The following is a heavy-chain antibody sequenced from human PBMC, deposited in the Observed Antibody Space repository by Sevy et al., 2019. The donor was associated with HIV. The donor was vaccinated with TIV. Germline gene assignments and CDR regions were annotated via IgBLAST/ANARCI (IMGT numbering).Heavy chain of an antibody. D-gene: IGHD3-3*01. V-gene: IGHV3-48*03. Sequence: GGSLRLSCAASGFTFSSYEMNWVRQAPGKGLEWVSYISSSGSTIYYADSVKGRFTISRDNAKNSLYLQMNSLRAEDTAVYYCERDLPAGFFYYGMDVWGQGTMVTVSS. J-gene: IGHJ6*02. CDR2: ISSSGSTI. CDR1: GFTFSSYE. CDR3: ERDLPAGFFYYGMDV.